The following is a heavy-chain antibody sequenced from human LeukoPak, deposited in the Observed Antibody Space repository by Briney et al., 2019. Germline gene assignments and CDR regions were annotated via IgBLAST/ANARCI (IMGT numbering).Heavy chain of an antibody. J-gene: IGHJ4*02. Sequence: GGSLRLSCAASGFTFSSYGMHWVRQAPGKGLEWVAVIWYDGSNKYYADSVKGRFTISRDNSKNTLYLQMNSLRAEDTAVYYCAKDREYQLLMYYFDYWGQGTLVTVSS. CDR2: IWYDGSNK. V-gene: IGHV3-30*02. CDR1: GFTFSSYG. D-gene: IGHD2-2*01. CDR3: AKDREYQLLMYYFDY.